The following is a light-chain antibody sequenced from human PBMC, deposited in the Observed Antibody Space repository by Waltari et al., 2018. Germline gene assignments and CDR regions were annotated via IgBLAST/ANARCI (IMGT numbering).Light chain of an antibody. Sequence: DIFLTQSPGTLSLSPGEGATLSCRASQSISRFLVWYQQKPGQAPRLLIYDASTRATDIPDRFSGSGSGTDFSLTISRLEPEDFAVYYCQKYGTLPATFGQGTKVEIK. V-gene: IGKV3-20*01. CDR2: DAS. CDR3: QKYGTLPAT. CDR1: QSISRF. J-gene: IGKJ1*01.